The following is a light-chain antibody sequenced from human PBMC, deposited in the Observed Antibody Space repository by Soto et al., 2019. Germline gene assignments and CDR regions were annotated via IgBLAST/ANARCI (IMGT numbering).Light chain of an antibody. Sequence: DIQMTQSPSSLSASVGGRVTITSRASQGISTYLNWYHQKLGKAPKIMIYAASSLQSGVPSRFSGSGSETDFTLTISSLKPEDFETYSCQQSYSTTWTFGQGTKVDIK. J-gene: IGKJ1*01. CDR1: QGISTY. CDR2: AAS. CDR3: QQSYSTTWT. V-gene: IGKV1-39*01.